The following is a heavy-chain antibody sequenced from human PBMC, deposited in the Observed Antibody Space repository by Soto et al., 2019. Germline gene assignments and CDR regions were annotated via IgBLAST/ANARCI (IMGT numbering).Heavy chain of an antibody. D-gene: IGHD3-22*01. CDR3: AGNPYDSSGYSTWLDP. V-gene: IGHV3-23*01. CDR2: TGSRGSIT. J-gene: IGHJ5*02. CDR1: GFTFSSYA. Sequence: PGGSLRLSCAASGFTFSSYAMSWVRQAPGKGLEWVSATGSRGSITYYGVSVEGRFTITRDKTKNTLYLQMHSLRAEDTAIYYCAGNPYDSSGYSTWLDPWGQGTLVTVSS.